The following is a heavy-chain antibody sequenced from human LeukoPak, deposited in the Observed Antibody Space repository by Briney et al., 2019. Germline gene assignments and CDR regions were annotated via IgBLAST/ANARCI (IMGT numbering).Heavy chain of an antibody. CDR1: GFTFSSYS. V-gene: IGHV3-21*01. CDR2: ISSSSSYR. Sequence: GGSLRLSFAASGFTFSSYSMNWVRQAPGKGLEWVSFISSSSSYRYYADSLKGRFTISRDNAKNSVYLQMNSLRAEDTAVYYCARAGTTVTSWYFDLWGRGTLVTVSS. D-gene: IGHD4-17*01. CDR3: ARAGTTVTSWYFDL. J-gene: IGHJ2*01.